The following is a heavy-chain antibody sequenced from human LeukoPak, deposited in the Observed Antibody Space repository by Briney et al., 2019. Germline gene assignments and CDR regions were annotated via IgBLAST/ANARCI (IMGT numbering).Heavy chain of an antibody. V-gene: IGHV4-59*01. Sequence: PSETLSLTCTVSGGSISSYYWSWIRQPPGKGLEWIGYIYYSGSTNYNPSLKSRVTISVDTYKNQFYLKLSSVTAADTAVYYCGAAAENYFGYWGQGTLVTASS. D-gene: IGHD6-13*01. J-gene: IGHJ4*02. CDR3: GAAAENYFGY. CDR2: IYYSGST. CDR1: GGSISSYY.